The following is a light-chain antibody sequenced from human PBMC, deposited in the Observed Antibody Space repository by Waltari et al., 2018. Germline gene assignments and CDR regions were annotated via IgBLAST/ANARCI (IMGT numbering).Light chain of an antibody. CDR1: QSLLHNDGYSS. V-gene: IGKV2-28*01. J-gene: IGKJ2*02. CDR2: LGS. Sequence: DIVMTQSPLSLPVTPGEPASISCRSSQSLLHNDGYSSLNWYLQKPGQSPLLLIYLGSHRASGVPDRFSGSGSGTDFTLKISRVEAEDVVVYYCMQTLQTPCTFGQGTKLEI. CDR3: MQTLQTPCT.